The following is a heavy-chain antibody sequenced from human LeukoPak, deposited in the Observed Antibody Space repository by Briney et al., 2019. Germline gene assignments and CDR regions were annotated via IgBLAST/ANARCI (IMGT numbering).Heavy chain of an antibody. D-gene: IGHD2-8*01. Sequence: SETLSLTCAVYGGSFSGYYWSWIRQPPGKGLEWIGEINHSGSTNYNPSLKSRVTISVDTSKNQFSLKLSSVTAADTAVHYCARGDIVLMVYAIFDYWGQGTLVTVSS. J-gene: IGHJ4*02. V-gene: IGHV4-34*01. CDR2: INHSGST. CDR3: ARGDIVLMVYAIFDY. CDR1: GGSFSGYY.